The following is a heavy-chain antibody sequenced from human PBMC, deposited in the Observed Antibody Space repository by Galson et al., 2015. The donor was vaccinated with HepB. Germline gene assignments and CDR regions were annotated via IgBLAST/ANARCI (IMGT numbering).Heavy chain of an antibody. CDR2: ISYDGSNK. CDR3: AKDPRGLLNDAFDI. D-gene: IGHD5-18*01. V-gene: IGHV3-30*04. J-gene: IGHJ3*02. CDR1: GFTFSSYA. Sequence: LRLSCAASGFTFSSYAMHWVRQAPGKGLEWVAVISYDGSNKYYADSVKGRFTISRDNSKNTLYLQMNSLRAEDTAVYYCAKDPRGLLNDAFDIWGQGTMVTVSS.